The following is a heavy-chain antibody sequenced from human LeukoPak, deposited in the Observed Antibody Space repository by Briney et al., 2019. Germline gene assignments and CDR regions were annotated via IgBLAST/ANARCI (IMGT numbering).Heavy chain of an antibody. CDR2: MNPNSGNT. V-gene: IGHV1-8*01. Sequence: AASVKVSCKASGYTFTSYDINWVRQATGQGLEWMGWMNPNSGNTGYAQKFQGRVTMTRNTSISTAYMELSSLRSEDTAVYYCARDRTYYYDSSPYSSALGYWGQGSLVTVSS. CDR3: ARDRTYYYDSSPYSSALGY. CDR1: GYTFTSYD. D-gene: IGHD3-22*01. J-gene: IGHJ4*02.